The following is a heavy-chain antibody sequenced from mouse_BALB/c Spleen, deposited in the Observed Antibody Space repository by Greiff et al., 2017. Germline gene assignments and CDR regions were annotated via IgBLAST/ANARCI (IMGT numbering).Heavy chain of an antibody. Sequence: EVQVVESGGGLVQPGGSRKLSCAASGFTFSSFGMHWVRQAPEKGLEWVAYISSGSSTIYYADTVKGRFTISRDNPKNTLFLQMTSLRSEDTAMYYCARGRYERGGYAMDYWGQGTSVTVSS. CDR3: ARGRYERGGYAMDY. CDR2: ISSGSSTI. V-gene: IGHV5-17*02. J-gene: IGHJ4*01. D-gene: IGHD2-14*01. CDR1: GFTFSSFG.